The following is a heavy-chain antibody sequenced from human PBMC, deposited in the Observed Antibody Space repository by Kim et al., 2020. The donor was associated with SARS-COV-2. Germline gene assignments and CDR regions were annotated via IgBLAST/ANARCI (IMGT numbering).Heavy chain of an antibody. CDR2: IYYTGGT. D-gene: IGHD3-16*01. J-gene: IGHJ4*02. CDR3: ARCFTYEYDDDTYYRAYETSPYIDY. CDR1: GGSINNPSYY. Sequence: SETLSLTCTVSGGSINNPSYYWGWIRQPPGKGLEWIGSIYYTGGTYYNPSLKSRVTISVDTSKNQFSVKLSSVTAADTAVYYCARCFTYEYDDDTYYRAYETSPYIDYWGQGALVTVSS. V-gene: IGHV4-39*07.